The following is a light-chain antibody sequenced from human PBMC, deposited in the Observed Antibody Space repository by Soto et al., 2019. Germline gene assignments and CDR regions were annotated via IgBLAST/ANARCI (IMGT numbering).Light chain of an antibody. CDR3: QHYSDSPT. CDR2: DAS. J-gene: IGKJ1*01. V-gene: IGKV3-15*01. CDR1: EGVGLK. Sequence: ERVMTQSPATLSVSPGERVTLSCRASEGVGLKLAWYQLKPGLPPRLLFYDASTRATGLPARFSGSGAGTEFTLSISSLQSEDFATYYCQHYSDSPTFGQGTKVEIK.